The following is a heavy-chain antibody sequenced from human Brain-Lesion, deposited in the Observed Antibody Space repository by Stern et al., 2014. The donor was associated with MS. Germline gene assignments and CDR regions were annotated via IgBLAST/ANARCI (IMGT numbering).Heavy chain of an antibody. CDR2: MYYGGST. Sequence: QVQLQESGSGLVKPSQTLSLTCSVSGYSITSAAFSWTWIRQAQGKGREWIGDMYYGGSTLNHPSLRRRRNISVDTSTNQLSLRMNSVTAADTAVYYCARGRSRVHPPLDPWGQGTLVTVSS. CDR1: GYSITSAAFS. CDR3: ARGRSRVHPPLDP. D-gene: IGHD2-2*01. J-gene: IGHJ5*02. V-gene: IGHV4-30-2*01.